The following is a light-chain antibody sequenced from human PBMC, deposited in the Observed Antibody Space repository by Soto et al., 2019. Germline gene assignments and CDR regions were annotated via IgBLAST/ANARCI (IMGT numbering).Light chain of an antibody. V-gene: IGKV3-15*01. CDR3: QQDDSWPPLT. Sequence: EIVMTQSPATLSVSPGERATLSCRASQSVSSNLAWYQQQPGQAPRLLIYGASTRATGIPARFSGSGSDTEFTLTISSLQSEDVAVYYCQQDDSWPPLTFGGGTKVDIK. CDR1: QSVSSN. CDR2: GAS. J-gene: IGKJ4*01.